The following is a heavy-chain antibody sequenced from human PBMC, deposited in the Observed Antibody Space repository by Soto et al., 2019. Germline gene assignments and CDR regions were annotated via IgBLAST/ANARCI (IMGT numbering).Heavy chain of an antibody. Sequence: QVQLVQSGAEVKKPGASVKASCKASGYTFTGNFIHWVRQAPGQGLEWMGRINSKSGDTNYAQKFQGRVTMTRDTSISTAYMEVSRLTSDDTAVYYCARETDAVGTRAFDIWGQGTMVTVSS. CDR1: GYTFTGNF. CDR3: ARETDAVGTRAFDI. J-gene: IGHJ3*02. CDR2: INSKSGDT. V-gene: IGHV1-2*06. D-gene: IGHD6-19*01.